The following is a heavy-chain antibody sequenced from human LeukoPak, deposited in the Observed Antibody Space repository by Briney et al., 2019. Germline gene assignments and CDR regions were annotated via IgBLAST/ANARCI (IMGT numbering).Heavy chain of an antibody. CDR1: GGSISSYY. J-gene: IGHJ2*01. CDR3: ASLSHWSFDL. V-gene: IGHV4-59*08. CDR2: IYYSGST. Sequence: SETLSLTCTVSGGSISSYYWSWIRQPPGKGLEWIGYIYYSGSTNYNPSLKSRVTISVDTSKNQFSLKLSSVTAAATAVYYCASLSHWSFDLWGRGTLVTVSS.